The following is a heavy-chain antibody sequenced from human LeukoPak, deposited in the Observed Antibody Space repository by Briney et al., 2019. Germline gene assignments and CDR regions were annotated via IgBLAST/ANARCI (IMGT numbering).Heavy chain of an antibody. Sequence: GASVKVSCKVSGYTLTELSMHWVRQAPGKGLEWMGGFDPEDGETIYAQNFQGRVTMTEDTSTDTAYLELSSLSSEDTAVYYCATDIDYFDWLLLDYWGQGTLVTVSS. J-gene: IGHJ4*02. CDR3: ATDIDYFDWLLLDY. D-gene: IGHD3-9*01. CDR1: GYTLTELS. V-gene: IGHV1-24*01. CDR2: FDPEDGET.